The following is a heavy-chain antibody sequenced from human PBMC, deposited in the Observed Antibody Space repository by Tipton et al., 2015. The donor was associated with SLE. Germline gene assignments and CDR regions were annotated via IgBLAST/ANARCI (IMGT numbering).Heavy chain of an antibody. J-gene: IGHJ6*02. CDR3: ATGRGADGYYTYGLDV. V-gene: IGHV4-59*08. CDR2: RFHDGNI. Sequence: TLSLTCTVSGDSVKSRYWMWVRQPAGRGLEWLAYRFHDGNINYNPSLKTRLTMSVDTSKNQFSLRLTSVTAADTAVYYCATGRGADGYYTYGLDVWGQGATVTVSS. CDR1: GDSVKSRY. D-gene: IGHD1-26*01.